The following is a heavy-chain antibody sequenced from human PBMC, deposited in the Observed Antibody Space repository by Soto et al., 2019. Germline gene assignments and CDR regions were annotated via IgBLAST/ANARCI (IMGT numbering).Heavy chain of an antibody. V-gene: IGHV1-18*01. J-gene: IGHJ2*01. CDR1: GYTFTGYY. CDR3: ATGLTPGRSLGYCSSTSCYRVTGEGYFDL. CDR2: INPNSGNT. Sequence: ASVKVSCKASGYTFTGYYMHWVRQAPGQGLEWMGWINPNSGNTNYAQKLQGRVTMTTDTSTSTAYMELRSLRSDDTAVYYCATGLTPGRSLGYCSSTSCYRVTGEGYFDLWGRGTLVTVSS. D-gene: IGHD2-2*01.